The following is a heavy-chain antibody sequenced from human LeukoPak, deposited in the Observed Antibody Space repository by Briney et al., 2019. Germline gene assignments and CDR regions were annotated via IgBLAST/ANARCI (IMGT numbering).Heavy chain of an antibody. Sequence: GGSLRLSCAASGFTFSTYWMTWVRQAPGKGLEWVANIKEDGSREYYVDSVKGRFTISRDNAKNSLYLQMDSLTAEDTAVYYCATDSPGYGAYVSWGQGTLVSVSS. V-gene: IGHV3-7*01. CDR3: ATDSPGYGAYVS. J-gene: IGHJ1*01. CDR1: GFTFSTYW. CDR2: IKEDGSRE. D-gene: IGHD5-12*01.